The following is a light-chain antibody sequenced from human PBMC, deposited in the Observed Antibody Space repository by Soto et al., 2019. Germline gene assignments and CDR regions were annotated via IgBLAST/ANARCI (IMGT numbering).Light chain of an antibody. CDR3: QQYDAASWT. V-gene: IGKV1-5*03. CDR2: KAS. J-gene: IGKJ1*01. Sequence: DIQLTQSPSILSASVGARVTITCLASQSINNWLAWFQHKPGKAPNLLIYKASSLESGVPSRFSGSGSGTEFTLTISSLQPDDSATYYCQQYDAASWTFGPGTKVDI. CDR1: QSINNW.